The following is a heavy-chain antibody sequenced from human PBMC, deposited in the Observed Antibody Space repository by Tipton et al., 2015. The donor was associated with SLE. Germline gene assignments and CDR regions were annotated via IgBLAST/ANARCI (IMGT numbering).Heavy chain of an antibody. V-gene: IGHV3-9*01. J-gene: IGHJ4*02. CDR2: ISWNSGSI. Sequence: SLRLSCAASGFTFDDYAMHWVRQAPGKGLEWVSGISWNSGSIGYADSVKGRFTISRDNSKNTLYLQMNSLRAEDTAVYYCAKCTDSSSCGYWGQGTLVTVSS. D-gene: IGHD6-13*01. CDR3: AKCTDSSSCGY. CDR1: GFTFDDYA.